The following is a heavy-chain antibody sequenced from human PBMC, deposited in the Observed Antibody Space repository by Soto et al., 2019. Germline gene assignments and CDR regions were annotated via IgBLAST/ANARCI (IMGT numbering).Heavy chain of an antibody. J-gene: IGHJ4*02. CDR2: IYYSGST. CDR3: ARQLDSSGPYYFDY. Sequence: SETLSLTCTVSGGSISSGGYYWSWIRQHPGKGLEWIGYIYYSGSTYYNPSLKSRVTISVDTSKNQFSLKLSSVTAADTAVYYCARQLDSSGPYYFDYWGQGTLVTVSS. D-gene: IGHD3-22*01. CDR1: GGSISSGGYY. V-gene: IGHV4-31*03.